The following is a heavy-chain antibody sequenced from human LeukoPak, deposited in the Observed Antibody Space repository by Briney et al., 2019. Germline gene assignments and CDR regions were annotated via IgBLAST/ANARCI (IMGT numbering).Heavy chain of an antibody. V-gene: IGHV3-66*04. D-gene: IGHD3-3*01. J-gene: IGHJ5*02. CDR1: EFSVGSNY. CDR3: ARQSADP. Sequence: PGGSLRLSCAASEFSVGSNYMTWVRQAPGKGLEWVSLIYSGGSTYYADSVKGRFTISRDNSKNTLYLQMNSLRAEDTAVYYCARQSADPWGQGTLVTVSS. CDR2: IYSGGST.